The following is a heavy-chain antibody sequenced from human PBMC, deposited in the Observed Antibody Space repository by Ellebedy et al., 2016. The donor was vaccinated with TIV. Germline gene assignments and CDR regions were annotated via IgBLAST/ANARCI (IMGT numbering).Heavy chain of an antibody. Sequence: PGGSLRLSCAASGFTVSSHYMSWVRQAPGKGLEWVSVIYSGGSTYYADSVKGRFTISRDNSKNTLYLQMNSLRAEDTAVYYCARDMSYGDYDYWGQGTLVTVSS. D-gene: IGHD4-17*01. V-gene: IGHV3-53*01. CDR1: GFTVSSHY. J-gene: IGHJ4*02. CDR2: IYSGGST. CDR3: ARDMSYGDYDY.